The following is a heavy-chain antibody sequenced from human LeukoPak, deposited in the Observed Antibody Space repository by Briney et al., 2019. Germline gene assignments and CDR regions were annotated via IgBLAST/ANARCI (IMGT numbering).Heavy chain of an antibody. CDR2: INIDGSST. V-gene: IGHV3-74*01. J-gene: IGHJ4*02. Sequence: GGSLRLSCTASGFTFRNNWMHWVRQAPGKGLVWVSRINIDGSSTSYADSVKGRFTISRDNAKNTLYLQMNSLRAEDTAVYYCARGDYYDSSGSSPFDYWGQGTLVTVSS. D-gene: IGHD3-22*01. CDR3: ARGDYYDSSGSSPFDY. CDR1: GFTFRNNW.